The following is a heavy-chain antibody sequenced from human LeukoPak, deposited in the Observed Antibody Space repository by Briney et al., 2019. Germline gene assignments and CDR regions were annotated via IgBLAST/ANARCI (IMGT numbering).Heavy chain of an antibody. CDR1: GGSISSGGYY. V-gene: IGHV4-31*03. CDR3: ARAPMTTVVTLYDY. J-gene: IGHJ4*02. CDR2: IYYSGST. D-gene: IGHD4-23*01. Sequence: SETLSLTCTVSGGSISSGGYYWRWIRQHPGQGLEWIGYIYYSGSTYYNPSLKSRVTISVDTSKNQFSLKLSSVTAADTAVYYCARAPMTTVVTLYDYWGQGTLVTVSS.